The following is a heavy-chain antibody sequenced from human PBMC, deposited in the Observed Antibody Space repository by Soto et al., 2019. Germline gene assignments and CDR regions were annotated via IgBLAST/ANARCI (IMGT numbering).Heavy chain of an antibody. Sequence: GGSLRLSCAASGFTFSSYAMSWVRQAPGKGLEWVSAISGSGGSTYYADSVKGRFTISRDNSENALYLQMNSMRAEDTAVYYCEKDKGEAEPVKVDTAMFDNYHYRMDVWRQGSTVTVSS. CDR2: ISGSGGST. CDR3: EKDKGEAEPVKVDTAMFDNYHYRMDV. D-gene: IGHD5-18*01. CDR1: GFTFSSYA. V-gene: IGHV3-23*01. J-gene: IGHJ6*01.